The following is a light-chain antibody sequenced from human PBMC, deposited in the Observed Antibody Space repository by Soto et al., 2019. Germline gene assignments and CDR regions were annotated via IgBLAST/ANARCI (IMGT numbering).Light chain of an antibody. Sequence: QAVVTQEPSLTVSPGGTVTLTCGSSTGAVTSGHYPYWFQQKPGQAPRTLIYDTSNRHSWTPARFSGFLLGGKAALTLSGAQSEDEAEYYCLVTYSGVAVFGGGTQLTVL. CDR2: DTS. J-gene: IGLJ7*01. CDR1: TGAVTSGHY. CDR3: LVTYSGVAV. V-gene: IGLV7-46*01.